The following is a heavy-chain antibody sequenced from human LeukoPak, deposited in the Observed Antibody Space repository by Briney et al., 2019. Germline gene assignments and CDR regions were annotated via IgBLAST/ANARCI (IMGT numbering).Heavy chain of an antibody. D-gene: IGHD3-9*01. J-gene: IGHJ4*02. V-gene: IGHV1-69-2*01. CDR3: ATGILTGSYLDY. CDR2: VDPEDGET. Sequence: ASVRVSCKVSGYTFTDYYMHWVQQAPGKGLEWMGLVDPEDGETIYAEKFQGRVTITADTSTDTAYMELSSLRSEDTAVYYCATGILTGSYLDYWGQGTLVTVSS. CDR1: GYTFTDYY.